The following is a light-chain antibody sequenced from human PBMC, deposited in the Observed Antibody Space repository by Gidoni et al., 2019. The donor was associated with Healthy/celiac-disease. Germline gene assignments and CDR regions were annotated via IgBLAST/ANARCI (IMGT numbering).Light chain of an antibody. CDR1: QGISSY. Sequence: IQLTQSPSSLSASVGDRVTITCRASQGISSYLAWYQQKPGRAPKLLIYPASTLQSGVPSRFSGSGSGTDFTLTISSLQSEDFATDFCLQLRSYPLTFGGGTTVEIK. V-gene: IGKV1-9*01. CDR3: LQLRSYPLT. CDR2: PAS. J-gene: IGKJ4*01.